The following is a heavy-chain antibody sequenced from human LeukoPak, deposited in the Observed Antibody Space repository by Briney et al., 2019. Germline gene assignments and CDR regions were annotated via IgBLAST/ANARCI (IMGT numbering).Heavy chain of an antibody. CDR3: SLDQSSGFNYSTCPPFDY. J-gene: IGHJ4*02. CDR2: ICIIGRTI. D-gene: IGHD6-13*01. V-gene: IGHV3-11*01. CDR1: RFSFSGYY. Sequence: PGGSLRLSCAPSRFSFSGYYMSWIRQAPGKGLERVSYICIIGRTIYSADSVRGRFTISRDNAKNSLYLLMISLRAEDAAVYYCSLDQSSGFNYSTCPPFDYWGQGTLVTVSS.